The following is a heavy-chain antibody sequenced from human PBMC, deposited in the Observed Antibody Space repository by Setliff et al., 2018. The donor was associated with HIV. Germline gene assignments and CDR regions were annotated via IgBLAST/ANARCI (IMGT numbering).Heavy chain of an antibody. CDR1: AGSISSHY. CDR3: ARDRRGYYYGSGSCYMDV. V-gene: IGHV4-59*11. J-gene: IGHJ6*03. CDR2: IYYSGST. D-gene: IGHD3-10*01. Sequence: PSETLSLTCTVSAGSISSHYWSWIRQPPGKGLEWIGYIYYSGSTNYNPSLQNRVTISGATSKNQFSLKLSSVTAADTAVYYCARDRRGYYYGSGSCYMDVWGTGTTVTVSS.